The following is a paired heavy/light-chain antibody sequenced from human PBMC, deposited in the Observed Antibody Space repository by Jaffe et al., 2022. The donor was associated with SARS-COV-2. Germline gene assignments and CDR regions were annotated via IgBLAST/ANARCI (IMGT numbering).Heavy chain of an antibody. J-gene: IGHJ4*02. CDR3: ARDNHVWSYDY. Sequence: QVQLLQSGAEVKKPGASVKVSCKASGYTFTSYYVHWVRQAPGQGPEWVGRIKPSDGTTIYAQKLQGRVTVTRDTSTSTVYMELSSLRSEDTAVYYCARDNHVWSYDYWGQGTLVTVSS. V-gene: IGHV1-46*04. CDR1: GYTFTSYY. CDR2: IKPSDGTT. D-gene: IGHD2-8*02.
Light chain of an antibody. V-gene: IGLV2-8*01. J-gene: IGLJ3*02. CDR1: SSDVGGYNH. CDR3: SSYTSSDSWV. Sequence: QSALTQPPSASGSPGQSATISCTGTSSDVGGYNHVSWYQQHPGKAPKLMIYEVNERPSGVPDRFSGSKSGNTASLTVSGLQAEDEADYYCSSYTSSDSWVFGGGTKLTVL. CDR2: EVN.